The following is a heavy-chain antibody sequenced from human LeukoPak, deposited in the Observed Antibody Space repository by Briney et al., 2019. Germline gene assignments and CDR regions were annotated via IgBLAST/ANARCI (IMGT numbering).Heavy chain of an antibody. Sequence: SETLSLTCTVSGGSISSSSCYWGWIRQPPGKGLEWIGSIYYSGSPYYNPSLESRVTISVDTSKNQFSLNLSSVTAADTAVYYCARHLGGTYYTPLNNWGQGTLVTVSS. D-gene: IGHD1-26*01. J-gene: IGHJ4*02. CDR2: IYYSGSP. CDR1: GGSISSSSCY. V-gene: IGHV4-39*01. CDR3: ARHLGGTYYTPLNN.